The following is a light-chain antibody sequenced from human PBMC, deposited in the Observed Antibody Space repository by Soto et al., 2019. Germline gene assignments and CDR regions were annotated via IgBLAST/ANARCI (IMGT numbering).Light chain of an antibody. J-gene: IGKJ1*01. Sequence: EIVLTQYPATLSLSPGERATLSCRASQSPSGYLAWYQQRPGQAPRLLIYDVSSRATGIPARFSGSGSGTDFTLTISGLQSEDFAVYYCQQYSTWPPWTFGPGTKVDIK. V-gene: IGKV3-11*01. CDR2: DVS. CDR3: QQYSTWPPWT. CDR1: QSPSGY.